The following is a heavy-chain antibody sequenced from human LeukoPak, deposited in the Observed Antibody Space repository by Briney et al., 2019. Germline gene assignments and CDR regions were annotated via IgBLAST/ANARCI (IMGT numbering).Heavy chain of an antibody. CDR2: ITASGTAM. Sequence: GGSLRLSCAASGFTFSSYSMNWVRQAPGKGLEWVSHITASGTAMFYADSVKGRFTISRDNAKNSLYLQMNSLRDEDTAVYYCARVVSGYYVGIDYWAREPWSPSPQ. V-gene: IGHV3-48*02. J-gene: IGHJ4*02. CDR1: GFTFSSYS. CDR3: ARVVSGYYVGIDY. D-gene: IGHD3-22*01.